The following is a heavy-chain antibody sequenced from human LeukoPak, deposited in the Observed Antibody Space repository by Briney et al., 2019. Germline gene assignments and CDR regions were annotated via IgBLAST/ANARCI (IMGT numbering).Heavy chain of an antibody. D-gene: IGHD3-10*01. CDR3: ARGYYYGSGSYFFDY. CDR1: GGSISSCY. CDR2: IYYSGST. J-gene: IGHJ4*02. V-gene: IGHV4-59*01. Sequence: SETLSLTCTVSGGSISSCYWSWIRQPQGKGMDWTGYIYYSGSTNYNPSLKSRVTISVDTSKNQFSLKLSSVTAADTAVYYCARGYYYGSGSYFFDYWGQGTLVTVSS.